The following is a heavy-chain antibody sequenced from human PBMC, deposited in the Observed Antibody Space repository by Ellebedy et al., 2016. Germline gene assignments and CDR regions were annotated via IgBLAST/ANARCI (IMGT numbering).Heavy chain of an antibody. J-gene: IGHJ4*02. CDR2: IFYSGST. CDR1: GGSISNYY. D-gene: IGHD1-20*01. CDR3: ARGGTYNWNDY. V-gene: IGHV4-59*01. Sequence: GSLRLSCTVSGGSISNYYWSWIRQPPGKGLEWIGCIFYSGSTYYNPSLQSRVTISVDTSKNQFSLRLSSVTAADTAVYFCARGGTYNWNDYWGQGTLVTVSS.